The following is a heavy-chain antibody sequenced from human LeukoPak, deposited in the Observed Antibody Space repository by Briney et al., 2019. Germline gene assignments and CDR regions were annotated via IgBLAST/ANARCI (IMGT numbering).Heavy chain of an antibody. CDR3: ARRELVGEVTLRNYYYGMDV. J-gene: IGHJ6*02. CDR1: GYTFTSYA. CDR2: INAGNGNT. Sequence: GASVKVSCKASGYTFTSYAMHWVRQAPGQRLEWMGWINAGNGNTKYSQKFQGRVTITRDTSASTAYMELSSLRSEDTAVYYCARRELVGEVTLRNYYYGMDVWGQGTTVTVSS. V-gene: IGHV1-3*01. D-gene: IGHD3-3*01.